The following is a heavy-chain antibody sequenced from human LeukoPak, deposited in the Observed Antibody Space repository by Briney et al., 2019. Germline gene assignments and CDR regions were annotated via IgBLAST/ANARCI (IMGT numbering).Heavy chain of an antibody. D-gene: IGHD1-26*01. CDR1: GGFISGYY. Sequence: KASETLSLTCTVSGGFISGYYWSWIRQSPGKGLEWIGYIYYNGSTSHNPSLKSRLTISVDTSKKQFSLKLSSVTAADTAVYYCARDFNSQYGGRYLDYWGQGTLVTVSS. V-gene: IGHV4-59*01. CDR2: IYYNGST. J-gene: IGHJ4*02. CDR3: ARDFNSQYGGRYLDY.